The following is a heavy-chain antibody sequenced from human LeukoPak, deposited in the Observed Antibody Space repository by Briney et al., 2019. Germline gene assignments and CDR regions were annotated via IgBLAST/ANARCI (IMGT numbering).Heavy chain of an antibody. CDR2: IKEDGTDK. CDR3: ARDTYRFFDL. CDR1: GFTFSSYW. Sequence: PGGSLRLSCAASGFTFSSYWMGWVRQAPGRGLEWVADIKEDGTDKYSVDSVKGRFTISRDNAKNSLYLQMDSLRAEDTAVYYCARDTYRFFDLWGRGTLVTVSS. V-gene: IGHV3-7*01. J-gene: IGHJ2*01.